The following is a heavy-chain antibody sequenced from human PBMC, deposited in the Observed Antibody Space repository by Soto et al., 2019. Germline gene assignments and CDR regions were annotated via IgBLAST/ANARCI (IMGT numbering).Heavy chain of an antibody. J-gene: IGHJ6*02. Sequence: GSLRLSCAASGFTFSDYYMSWIRQAPGKGLEWVSYISSSGSTIYYADSVKGRFTISRDNAKNSLYLQMNSLRAEDTAVYYCARDPSPAIFGVVKDYGMDVWGQGTTVNV. CDR2: ISSSGSTI. D-gene: IGHD3-3*01. V-gene: IGHV3-11*01. CDR3: ARDPSPAIFGVVKDYGMDV. CDR1: GFTFSDYY.